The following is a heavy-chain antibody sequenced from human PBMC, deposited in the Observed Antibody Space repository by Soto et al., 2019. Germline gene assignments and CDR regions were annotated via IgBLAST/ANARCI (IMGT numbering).Heavy chain of an antibody. J-gene: IGHJ2*01. CDR3: ARGGSLYWYFDL. CDR1: GYTFTGFS. V-gene: IGHV1-3*01. D-gene: IGHD1-26*01. CDR2: INAGSGNT. Sequence: ASVKVSCKASGYTFTGFSLHWVRQAPGQRLEWMGWINAGSGNTKYSQKFQGRVTITRDTSASTAYMELSSLRSEDTAVYYCARGGSLYWYFDLWAVAPWSPS.